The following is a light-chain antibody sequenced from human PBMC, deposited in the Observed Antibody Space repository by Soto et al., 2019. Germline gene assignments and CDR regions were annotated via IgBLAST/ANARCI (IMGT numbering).Light chain of an antibody. J-gene: IGKJ1*01. Sequence: DIQMTQSPSSLSLSVGDGVTITCRASQTISNYLNWYQQKPGRAPRLLIHAASTLQSGVPSRFSGSGSGTDFTLTITSLQPEDFATYYCQQTYTTPRTFGQGTKVAIK. CDR3: QQTYTTPRT. V-gene: IGKV1-39*01. CDR1: QTISNY. CDR2: AAS.